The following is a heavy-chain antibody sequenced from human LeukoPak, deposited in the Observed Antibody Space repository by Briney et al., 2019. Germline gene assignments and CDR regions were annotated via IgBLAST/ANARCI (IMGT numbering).Heavy chain of an antibody. CDR1: GGSFSGYY. J-gene: IGHJ4*02. Sequence: SETLSLTCAVYGGSFSGYYWSWIRQPPGKGLEWIGEINHSGSTNYNPSLKRRVTISVDTSKNQFSLKLSSVTAADTAVYYCARGGKPKRYCSSTSCRFDYWGQGTLVTVSS. CDR3: ARGGKPKRYCSSTSCRFDY. V-gene: IGHV4-34*01. D-gene: IGHD2-2*01. CDR2: INHSGST.